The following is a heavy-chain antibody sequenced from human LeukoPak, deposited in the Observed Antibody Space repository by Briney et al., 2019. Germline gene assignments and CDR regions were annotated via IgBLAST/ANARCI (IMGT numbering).Heavy chain of an antibody. V-gene: IGHV1-18*01. CDR1: GSTFTSFG. Sequence: GSVTVSFMSSGSTFTSFGIGWVRQAPGQGLEWMRWISAYNGYTNYAQELQRRVTMTTDTSTSTAYVELRSLRSDNTAEYYCAREAAGLDYWGQGTLVTVSS. CDR2: ISAYNGYT. J-gene: IGHJ4*02. D-gene: IGHD6-25*01. CDR3: AREAAGLDY.